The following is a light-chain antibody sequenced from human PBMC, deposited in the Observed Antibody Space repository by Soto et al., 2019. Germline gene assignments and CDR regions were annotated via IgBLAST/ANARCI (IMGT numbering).Light chain of an antibody. CDR3: QSFDSSLSGSV. CDR1: SSNIGAGYD. Sequence: QAVVTQPPSVSGAPGQRVSISCTGSSSNIGAGYDVHWYQQLPGTAPKLLIFGNAHRPSGVPDRISASRSGTSASLAITVLQAEDEADYYCQSFDSSLSGSVFGGGTKLTVL. V-gene: IGLV1-40*01. CDR2: GNA. J-gene: IGLJ2*01.